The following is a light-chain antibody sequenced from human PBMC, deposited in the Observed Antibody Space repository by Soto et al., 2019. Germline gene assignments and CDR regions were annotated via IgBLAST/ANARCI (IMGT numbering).Light chain of an antibody. Sequence: EIVLTQSPATLSSFPGDRVTLSCRASQYINTRLAWYQHRPGQAPRLLIYQTSLRADGIPARFSASGSGTDFTLTITDVQPEDFALYYCHQRQSWPRTFGQGT. CDR1: QYINTR. CDR3: HQRQSWPRT. V-gene: IGKV3-11*01. J-gene: IGKJ1*01. CDR2: QTS.